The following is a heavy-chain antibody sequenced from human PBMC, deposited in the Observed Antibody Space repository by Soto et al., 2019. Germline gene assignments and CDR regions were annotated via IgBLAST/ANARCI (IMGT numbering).Heavy chain of an antibody. J-gene: IGHJ6*02. V-gene: IGHV3-30*18. CDR1: GFTFRSDG. D-gene: IGHD3-10*01. CDR2: ISYDGSQK. Sequence: QMQVVESGGGVVQPGGSLTLSCAASGFTFRSDGMHWVRRAPGAGLEWVAFISYDGSQKYYGDSVKGRITISRDNSKNTLFLQINSLRSDDTAVYYCTKGPLLVRGGRMDVWGQGTTVTVSS. CDR3: TKGPLLVRGGRMDV.